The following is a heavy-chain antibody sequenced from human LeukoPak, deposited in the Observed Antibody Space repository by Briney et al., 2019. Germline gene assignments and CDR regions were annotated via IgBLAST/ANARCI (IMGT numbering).Heavy chain of an antibody. CDR1: GGSISSYY. CDR3: ARAYYYDSSGYYYPNWFDP. Sequence: PSETLSLTCTDSGGSISSYYWSWIRQPPGKGLEWIGCICYSGSTNYNPSLKSRVTISVDTSKNQFSLKLSSVTAADTAVYYCARAYYYDSSGYYYPNWFDPWGQGTLVTVSS. V-gene: IGHV4-59*01. D-gene: IGHD3-22*01. J-gene: IGHJ5*02. CDR2: ICYSGST.